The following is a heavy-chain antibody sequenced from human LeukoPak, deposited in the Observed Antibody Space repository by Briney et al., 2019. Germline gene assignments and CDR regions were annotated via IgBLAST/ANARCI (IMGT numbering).Heavy chain of an antibody. CDR2: ISGSGGST. CDR1: GFHLRSHP. Sequence: GGSLTLSCAAWGFHLRSHPMLCVRQATGKALECVSAISGSGGSTYYADSVKGRFTISRDNSKNTLYLQMNSLRAEDTAVYYCAKEYYDILTGSDVWGQGTTVTVSS. V-gene: IGHV3-23*01. J-gene: IGHJ6*02. CDR3: AKEYYDILTGSDV. D-gene: IGHD3-9*01.